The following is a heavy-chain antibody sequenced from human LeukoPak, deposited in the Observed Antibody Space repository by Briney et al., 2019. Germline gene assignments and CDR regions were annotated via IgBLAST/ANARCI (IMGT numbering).Heavy chain of an antibody. Sequence: GGSLRLSCAASGFTFSSYSMNWVRQAPGKGLEWVSSISSSSSYIYYADSVKGRFTISRDNAKNSLYLQMNSLRAEDTAVYYCARVLTFYYGSGSYHLDYWGQGTLVTVSS. CDR2: ISSSSSYI. D-gene: IGHD3-10*01. CDR1: GFTFSSYS. CDR3: ARVLTFYYGSGSYHLDY. J-gene: IGHJ4*02. V-gene: IGHV3-21*01.